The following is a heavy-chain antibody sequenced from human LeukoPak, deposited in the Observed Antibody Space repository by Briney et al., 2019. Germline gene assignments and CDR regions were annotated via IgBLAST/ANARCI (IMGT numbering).Heavy chain of an antibody. J-gene: IGHJ4*02. CDR3: ARDDGYGSGSPIPDY. V-gene: IGHV1-46*01. Sequence: ASVKVSCRASGYTFTSYYMHWVRQAPGQGLEWMGIINPSGGSTSYAQKFQGRVTMTRDTSTSTVYMELSSLRSEDTAVYYCARDDGYGSGSPIPDYWGQGTLVTVSS. CDR2: INPSGGST. D-gene: IGHD3-10*01. CDR1: GYTFTSYY.